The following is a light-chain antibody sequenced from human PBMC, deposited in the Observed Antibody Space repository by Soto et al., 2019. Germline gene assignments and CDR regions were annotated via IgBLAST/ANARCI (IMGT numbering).Light chain of an antibody. J-gene: IGKJ2*01. V-gene: IGKV3-20*01. CDR1: QTVSNRH. CDR2: DAF. Sequence: EIVLAQSPGTLSLSPVQRATLCCMASQTVSNRHLAWYQQRPGQAPRVLIYDAFNRATGIPDRFSGSGSGTDFTLTISRLEPEDFAVYYCQQYGSSPYTFGQGTKVDIK. CDR3: QQYGSSPYT.